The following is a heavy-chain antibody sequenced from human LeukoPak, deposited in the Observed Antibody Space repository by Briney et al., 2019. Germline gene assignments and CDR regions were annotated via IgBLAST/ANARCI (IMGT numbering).Heavy chain of an antibody. CDR1: GFTFSSYA. V-gene: IGHV3-30*02. Sequence: GGSLRLSCAASGFTFSSYAMSWVRQAPGKGLEWVAFIWYDGSNKYYADSVRGRFTVSRDNSENTLYLQMNSLRAEDTAVYYCAKGPSMYGDYWGQGTLVTVSS. D-gene: IGHD3-10*02. CDR3: AKGPSMYGDY. CDR2: IWYDGSNK. J-gene: IGHJ4*02.